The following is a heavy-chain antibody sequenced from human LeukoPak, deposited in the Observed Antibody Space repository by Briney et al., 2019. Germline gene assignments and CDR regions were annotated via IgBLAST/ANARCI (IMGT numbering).Heavy chain of an antibody. D-gene: IGHD5-24*01. CDR3: AKDANGYNSGYFDY. CDR1: GFTFRNYG. CDR2: IRYDGSNK. V-gene: IGHV3-30*02. J-gene: IGHJ4*02. Sequence: GGSLRLSCAASGFTFRNYGMHWVRQAPGKGLEWESFIRYDGSNKYYVDSVKGRFTISRDNSKNTLYLQMNSLRVEDTAVYYCAKDANGYNSGYFDYWGLGTLVTVSS.